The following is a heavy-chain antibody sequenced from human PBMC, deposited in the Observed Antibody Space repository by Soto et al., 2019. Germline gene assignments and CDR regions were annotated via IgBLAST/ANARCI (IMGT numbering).Heavy chain of an antibody. CDR2: FTSGGST. CDR3: ARTYKYNSQSRGWPTRIDY. V-gene: IGHV3-23*01. Sequence: EVQLLESGGDLVQPGGSLRLSCAASGFIFSNYAMTWVRQAPGKGPEWVSTFTSGGSTYYRDTVKGRYTISRDNSKNTRYLQMNSLRAEATAVYYCARTYKYNSQSRGWPTRIDYWGQGTLVTVSS. CDR1: GFIFSNYA. D-gene: IGHD6-19*01. J-gene: IGHJ4*02.